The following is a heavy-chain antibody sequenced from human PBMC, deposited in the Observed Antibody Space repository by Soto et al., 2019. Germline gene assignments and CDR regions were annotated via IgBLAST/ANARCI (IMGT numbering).Heavy chain of an antibody. Sequence: SETLSLTCTVSGGSISSYYWSWIRQPAGKGLEWIGRIYTSGSTNYNPSLKSRVTMSVDTSKNQFSLKLSSVTAADTAVYYCARVRIAARTGAYGMDVWDQGTTVTVSS. CDR3: ARVRIAARTGAYGMDV. J-gene: IGHJ6*02. V-gene: IGHV4-4*07. CDR2: IYTSGST. CDR1: GGSISSYY. D-gene: IGHD6-6*01.